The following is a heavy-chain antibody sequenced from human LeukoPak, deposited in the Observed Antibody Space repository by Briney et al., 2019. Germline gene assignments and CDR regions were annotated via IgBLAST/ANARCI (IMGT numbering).Heavy chain of an antibody. CDR2: IFGSGGST. CDR1: GFTFNSYA. D-gene: IGHD6-19*01. CDR3: AKTTIGYSSGRFPGWPVDY. Sequence: GGSLRLSCAASGFTFNSYAMYWVRQAPGKGLEWVSGIFGSGGSTYYAESVRGRFTISRDNSKNTVHMQMNSLRDEDTAVYYCAKTTIGYSSGRFPGWPVDYWGQGTLVTVSS. V-gene: IGHV3-23*01. J-gene: IGHJ4*02.